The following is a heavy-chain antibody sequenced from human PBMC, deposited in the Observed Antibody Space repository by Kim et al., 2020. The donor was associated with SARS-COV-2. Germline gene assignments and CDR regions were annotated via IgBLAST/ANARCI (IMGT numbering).Heavy chain of an antibody. V-gene: IGHV3-74*01. Sequence: GGSLRLSCAASGFTFSVRWMHWVRQAPGKGLEWVARIDSDGSRTDYADSVKGRFTISRDNARNTLFLQMNRLRDEDTAVYYCARAGMAVPTTATRYDDALDIWGQGTLVAVSS. CDR1: GFTFSVRW. J-gene: IGHJ3*02. D-gene: IGHD6-19*01. CDR2: IDSDGSRT. CDR3: ARAGMAVPTTATRYDDALDI.